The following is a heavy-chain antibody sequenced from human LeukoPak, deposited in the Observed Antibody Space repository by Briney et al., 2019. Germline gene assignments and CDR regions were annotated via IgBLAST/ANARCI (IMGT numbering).Heavy chain of an antibody. D-gene: IGHD5-18*01. CDR3: ARVDTAMVPAGYGMDV. J-gene: IGHJ6*02. CDR1: GGSFSGYY. V-gene: IGHV4-34*01. CDR2: INHSGST. Sequence: TSETLSLTCAVYGGSFSGYYWSWIRQPPGKGLEWIGEINHSGSTNYNPSLKSRVTISVDTSKNQFSLKLSSVTAADTAVYYCARVDTAMVPAGYGMDVWGQGTTVTVSS.